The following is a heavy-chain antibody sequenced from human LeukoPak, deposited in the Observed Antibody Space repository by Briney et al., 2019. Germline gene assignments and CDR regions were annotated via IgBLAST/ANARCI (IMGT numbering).Heavy chain of an antibody. J-gene: IGHJ4*02. D-gene: IGHD3-3*01. CDR3: TRDFDFSSAI. Sequence: GGSLRLSCAASGFTFSSYSMNWVRQAPGKGLEWVSSISSSSSYIYYADSVKGRFTISRDNAKNTLFLQMNSLRAEDTAVYYCTRDFDFSSAIWGQGTLVTVSS. CDR1: GFTFSSYS. V-gene: IGHV3-21*01. CDR2: ISSSSSYI.